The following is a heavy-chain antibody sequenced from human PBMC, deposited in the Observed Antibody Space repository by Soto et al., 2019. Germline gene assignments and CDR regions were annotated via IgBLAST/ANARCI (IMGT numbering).Heavy chain of an antibody. CDR1: GDSVSSNSAA. D-gene: IGHD6-19*01. V-gene: IGHV6-1*01. Sequence: PSQTLSLTGAISGDSVSSNSAAWYWIRQSPSRGLEWLGRTYYRSKWYNDYAVSVKSRITINPDTSKNQFSLQLNSVTPEDTVVFYCEREAGSIEVEDAFDIWAHGTSVPVSS. J-gene: IGHJ3*02. CDR2: TYYRSKWYN. CDR3: EREAGSIEVEDAFDI.